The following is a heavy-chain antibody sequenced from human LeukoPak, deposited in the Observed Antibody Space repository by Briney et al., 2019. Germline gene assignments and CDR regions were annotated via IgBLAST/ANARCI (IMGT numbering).Heavy chain of an antibody. V-gene: IGHV1-69*13. CDR2: IIPIFGTA. CDR3: ARGIAVAGTFYYYYMDV. Sequence: SVKVSCKASGGTFSSYAISWVRQAPGQGLEWMGGIIPIFGTANYAQKFQGRVTITADESASTAYMELSSLRSEDTAVYYCARGIAVAGTFYYYYMDVWGKGTTVTVSS. D-gene: IGHD6-19*01. J-gene: IGHJ6*03. CDR1: GGTFSSYA.